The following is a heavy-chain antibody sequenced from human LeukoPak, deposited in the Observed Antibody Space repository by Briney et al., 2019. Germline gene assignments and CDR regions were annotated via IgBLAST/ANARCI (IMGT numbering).Heavy chain of an antibody. J-gene: IGHJ4*02. V-gene: IGHV4-39*01. Sequence: SETLSLTCTVSGGSISSSYYWGWIRQPPGKGLDWIGSIYYGGSTYYNPSLRSRVTTSVDMSKNQFSLKLTSVTAADTAVYYSARHGNHYYGSGGFDYWGQGTLVTVSS. CDR2: IYYGGST. CDR1: GGSISSSYY. D-gene: IGHD3-10*01. CDR3: ARHGNHYYGSGGFDY.